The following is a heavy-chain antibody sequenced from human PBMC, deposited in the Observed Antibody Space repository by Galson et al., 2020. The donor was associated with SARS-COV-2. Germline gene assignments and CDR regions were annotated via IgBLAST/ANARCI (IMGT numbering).Heavy chain of an antibody. V-gene: IGHV2-70*11. J-gene: IGHJ4*02. CDR3: ARMAGEFFDY. D-gene: IGHD3-10*01. CDR2: IDWDDDK. CDR1: GFSHSTSGMC. Sequence: SGPPLVKPTQTLTLTCTFSGFSHSTSGMCVSWIRQPPGKALEWLARIDWDDDKYYSTSLKTRLTISKDTSKNQVVLTMTNMDPVDTATYYWARMAGEFFDYWGQGTLVTVSS.